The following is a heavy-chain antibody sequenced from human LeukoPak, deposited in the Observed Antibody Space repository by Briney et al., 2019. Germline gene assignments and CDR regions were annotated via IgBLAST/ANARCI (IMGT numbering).Heavy chain of an antibody. D-gene: IGHD3-22*01. CDR3: ARVRVSSGSHPWYFDY. CDR1: RGSISSYY. J-gene: IGHJ4*02. CDR2: IYYSGST. V-gene: IGHV4-59*01. Sequence: SETLSLTCTVSRGSISSYYWSWIRQPPGQGLEWIGYIYYSGSTDYNPSLKSRVNISVDTSKDQFSLKLSSVTAADTAVNYCARVRVSSGSHPWYFDYWGQGTLVTVSS.